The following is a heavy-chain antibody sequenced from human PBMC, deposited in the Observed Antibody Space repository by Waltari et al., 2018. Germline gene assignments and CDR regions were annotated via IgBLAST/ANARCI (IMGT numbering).Heavy chain of an antibody. D-gene: IGHD3-22*01. CDR2: VHCTGTA. J-gene: IGHJ5*02. V-gene: IGHV4-4*02. CDR3: ARAPHYYDTSGYTYSFDP. Sequence: RESPGEWMRGIGEVHCTGTARLNPPLKGRGIISVDKSKNQFSLTLTSVTAADTAVYYCARAPHYYDTSGYTYSFDPWGQGTLVIVSS.